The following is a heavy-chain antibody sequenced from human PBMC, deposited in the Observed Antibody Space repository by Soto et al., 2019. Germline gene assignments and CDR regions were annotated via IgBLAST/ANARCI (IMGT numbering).Heavy chain of an antibody. V-gene: IGHV1-18*04. CDR1: DFSFTSHG. D-gene: IGHD2-2*01. Sequence: ASVKVSCKAYDFSFTSHGISWVRQAPGQGLEWMGWTSLYNGNTNYAQQFQGRVTMTTDTSTSTAYMELRSLRSDDTAMYFCAIYHLELFRFDYWGQGTLVTVSS. J-gene: IGHJ4*02. CDR3: AIYHLELFRFDY. CDR2: TSLYNGNT.